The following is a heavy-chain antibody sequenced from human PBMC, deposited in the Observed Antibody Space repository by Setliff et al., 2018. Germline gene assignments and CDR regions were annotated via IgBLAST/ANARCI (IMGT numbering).Heavy chain of an antibody. CDR1: GDSISSRRSY. V-gene: IGHV4-61*09. Sequence: KSSETLSLTCTVSGDSISSRRSYWGWFRQPAGKGLEWIGQIYTSWSTNYNPSLKSRVTISLDTSTNQFSLKLSSVTAADTAVYYCAVNINIHRSVWYYYYNYMDVWGKGTTVTVSS. CDR3: AVNINIHRSVWYYYYNYMDV. D-gene: IGHD1-20*01. CDR2: IYTSWST. J-gene: IGHJ6*03.